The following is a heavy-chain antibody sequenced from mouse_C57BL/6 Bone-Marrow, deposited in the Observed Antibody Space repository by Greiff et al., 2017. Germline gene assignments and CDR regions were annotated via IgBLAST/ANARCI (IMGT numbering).Heavy chain of an antibody. D-gene: IGHD1-1*01. CDR2: INPSSGST. CDR3: ARGKIYCPFDY. Sequence: VQLQQSGAELAKPGASVKLSCKASGYTFTSYWMHWVKQRPGQGLEWIGYINPSSGSTKYNQKFKDKAKLTADNSSSTAYMQLSSLTYVDSAVYYCARGKIYCPFDYWGQGTTLTVSS. J-gene: IGHJ2*01. CDR1: GYTFTSYW. V-gene: IGHV1-7*01.